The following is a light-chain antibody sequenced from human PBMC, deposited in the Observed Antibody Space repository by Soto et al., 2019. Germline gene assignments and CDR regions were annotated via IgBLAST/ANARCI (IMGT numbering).Light chain of an antibody. J-gene: IGKJ2*01. Sequence: DVHMTQSPSTLSASVGDRVTITCWASESIATWLAWYQQKPGQAPKLLIYDASRLESGVPSRFSGGGSGTEFTLTISGLQPEDFATYYCHQYNSYFGPGTKLEI. CDR1: ESIATW. CDR3: HQYNSY. CDR2: DAS. V-gene: IGKV1-5*01.